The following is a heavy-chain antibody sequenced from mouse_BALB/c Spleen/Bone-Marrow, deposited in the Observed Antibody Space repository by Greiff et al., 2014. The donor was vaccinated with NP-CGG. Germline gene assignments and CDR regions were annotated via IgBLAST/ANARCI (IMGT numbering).Heavy chain of an antibody. CDR2: IGPANGNT. Sequence: VQLKHSGAELVKPGASVKLSCTASGFNIKDTYMHWVKQRPEQGLEWIGRIGPANGNTKYDPKFQGKATITADTSSNTAYLQLSSLTSEDTAVYYCAPYYYGSSSFAYWGQGTLVTVSA. CDR3: APYYYGSSSFAY. V-gene: IGHV14-3*02. CDR1: GFNIKDTY. J-gene: IGHJ3*01. D-gene: IGHD1-1*01.